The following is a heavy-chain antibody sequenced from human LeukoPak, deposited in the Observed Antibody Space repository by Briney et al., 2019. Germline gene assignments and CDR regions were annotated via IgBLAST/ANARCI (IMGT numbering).Heavy chain of an antibody. V-gene: IGHV3-23*01. CDR3: AKTPDYDYVWGSYRSYYFDY. J-gene: IGHJ4*02. CDR2: ISSSGGST. CDR1: GFTFSSYA. Sequence: GGSLRLSCAASGFTFSSYAMSWVRQAPGKGLEWVSGISSSGGSTYYADSVKGRFTISRDNSKNTLYLQMNSLRAEDTAVYYCAKTPDYDYVWGSYRSYYFDYWGQGTLVTVSS. D-gene: IGHD3-16*02.